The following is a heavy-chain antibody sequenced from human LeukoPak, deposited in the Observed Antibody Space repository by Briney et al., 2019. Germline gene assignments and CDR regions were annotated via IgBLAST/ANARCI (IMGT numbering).Heavy chain of an antibody. J-gene: IGHJ4*02. CDR1: GYTFTSYA. CDR2: ISGHNDNT. CDR3: ARGFLGPATIAAY. V-gene: IGHV1-18*01. Sequence: ASVKVSCKASGYTFTSYAISWVRQAPGQGLEWMGWISGHNDNTNYGQKFQDRVTMTTDTSTTTVYMELRGLRSDDTAVYYCARGFLGPATIAAYWGQGTRVTVSS. D-gene: IGHD2-2*02.